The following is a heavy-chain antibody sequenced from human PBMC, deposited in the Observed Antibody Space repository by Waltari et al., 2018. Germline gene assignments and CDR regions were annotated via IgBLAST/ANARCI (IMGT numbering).Heavy chain of an antibody. V-gene: IGHV3-23*01. Sequence: EVQLLESGGGLVQPGGSLRLSCAASGFTFSSYAMSWVRQAPGKGLEWVSAISGSGGRTYYADSVKGRFTISRDNSKNTLYLQMNSLRAEDTAVYYCAKVQRLQLDAFDIWGQGTMVTVSS. CDR1: GFTFSSYA. CDR3: AKVQRLQLDAFDI. CDR2: ISGSGGRT. J-gene: IGHJ3*02. D-gene: IGHD5-12*01.